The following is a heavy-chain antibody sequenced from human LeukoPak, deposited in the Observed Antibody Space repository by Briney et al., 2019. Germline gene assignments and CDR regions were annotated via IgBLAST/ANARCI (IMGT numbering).Heavy chain of an antibody. CDR1: GFTFNNYA. Sequence: PGGSLRLSCAASGFTFNNYAMSWVRQTPGKGPEWVSGISGSASSTYYTDSVKGRFTISRDNSKTTLYLQMNSLRAEDTALYYCAKDKHEVVPAADEYWGQGTLVTVSS. D-gene: IGHD2-2*01. CDR3: AKDKHEVVPAADEY. J-gene: IGHJ4*02. CDR2: ISGSASST. V-gene: IGHV3-23*01.